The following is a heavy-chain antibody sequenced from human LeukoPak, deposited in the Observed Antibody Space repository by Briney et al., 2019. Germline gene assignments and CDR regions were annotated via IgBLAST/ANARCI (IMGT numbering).Heavy chain of an antibody. CDR1: GYSFTNYW. Sequence: PGESLRISCKGSGYSFTNYWISWVRQMPGKGLEWMGRIDPSDSYTNYSPSFQGHVTISADKSISTAYLQWSSLKASDTAIYFCARQTLPLAATWRFDPWGQGTLVTVSS. CDR2: IDPSDSYT. V-gene: IGHV5-10-1*01. J-gene: IGHJ5*02. D-gene: IGHD2-15*01. CDR3: ARQTLPLAATWRFDP.